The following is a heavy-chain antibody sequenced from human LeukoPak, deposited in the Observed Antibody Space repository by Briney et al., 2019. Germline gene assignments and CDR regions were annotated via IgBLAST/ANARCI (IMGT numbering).Heavy chain of an antibody. CDR2: ISDSGAYT. CDR3: AKGRILWFGEQSDFDY. V-gene: IGHV3-23*01. Sequence: PGGSLRLSCAASGFTFSSYWMSWVRQAPGKGLEWISTISDSGAYTYYADFVKGRFTVSRDNSKNMVFSEVNSLRAEDTATYFCAKGRILWFGEQSDFDYWGQGTLVTVSS. J-gene: IGHJ4*02. CDR1: GFTFSSYW. D-gene: IGHD3-10*01.